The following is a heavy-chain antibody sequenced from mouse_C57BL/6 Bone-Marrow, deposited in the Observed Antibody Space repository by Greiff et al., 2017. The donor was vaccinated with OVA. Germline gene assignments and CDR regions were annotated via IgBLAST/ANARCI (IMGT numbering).Heavy chain of an antibody. J-gene: IGHJ3*01. D-gene: IGHD2-4*01. Sequence: VQLQQPGAELVMPGASVKLSCKASGYTFTSYWMHWVKQRPGQGLEWIGEIDPSDSYTNYNQKFKGKSTLTVDKSSSTAYMQLSSLTSEDSAVYDCAGGVYYDCDWFAYWGRGTLVTVSA. CDR2: IDPSDSYT. CDR3: AGGVYYDCDWFAY. CDR1: GYTFTSYW. V-gene: IGHV1-69*01.